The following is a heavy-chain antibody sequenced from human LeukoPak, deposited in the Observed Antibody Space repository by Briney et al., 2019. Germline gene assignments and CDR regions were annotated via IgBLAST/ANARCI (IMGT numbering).Heavy chain of an antibody. Sequence: GGSLRLSCAASGFTFRSYWMTWVRQSPGKGLEWVANIKQDGSETYHVDSVKGRFTISRDNAKDSLYLEVNSLRAEDTAVYYCARGGQAGTGDLWGQGTLVTVSS. J-gene: IGHJ5*02. CDR1: GFTFRSYW. D-gene: IGHD3-10*01. CDR2: IKQDGSET. V-gene: IGHV3-7*01. CDR3: ARGGQAGTGDL.